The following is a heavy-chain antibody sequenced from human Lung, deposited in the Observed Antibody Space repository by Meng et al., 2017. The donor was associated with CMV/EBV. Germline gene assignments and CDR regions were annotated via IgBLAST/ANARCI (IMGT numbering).Heavy chain of an antibody. CDR1: GDSITNHNW. D-gene: IGHD3-10*01. Sequence: HVQLLESVPPLAMPLESLSSTCAVTGDSITNHNWGAWVRQPPGKWLEGIGDIPHRGSSAYNRFLKSRVSMSIDKSKNQCSLKLTSVTAADTAVYHCLRRSGGSVWGQGTLVTVSS. J-gene: IGHJ1*01. CDR3: LRRSGGSV. CDR2: IPHRGSS. V-gene: IGHV4-4*03.